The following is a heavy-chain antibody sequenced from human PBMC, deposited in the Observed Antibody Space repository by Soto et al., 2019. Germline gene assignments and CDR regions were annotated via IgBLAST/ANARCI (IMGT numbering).Heavy chain of an antibody. CDR1: GGTFSSYA. D-gene: IGHD2-15*01. Sequence: SVKVSCKASGGTFSSYAISWVRQAPGQGLEWMGGIIPIFGTANYAQKFQGRVTITADESTSTAYMELSSLRSGDTAVYYCASNLGYCSGGSCYERYYYGMDVWGQGTTVTVSS. CDR3: ASNLGYCSGGSCYERYYYGMDV. V-gene: IGHV1-69*13. J-gene: IGHJ6*02. CDR2: IIPIFGTA.